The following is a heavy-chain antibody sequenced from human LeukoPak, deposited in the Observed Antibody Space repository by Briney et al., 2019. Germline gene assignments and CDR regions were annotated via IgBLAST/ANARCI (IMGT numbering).Heavy chain of an antibody. D-gene: IGHD3-3*01. CDR1: GGTFSSYA. V-gene: IGHV1-69*13. CDR2: IIPIFGTA. J-gene: IGHJ5*02. Sequence: SVKVSCEASGGTFSSYAISWVRQAPGQGLEWMGGIIPIFGTANYAQKFQGRVTITADESTSTAYMELSSLRSEDTAVYYCARGAHYYDFWSGYYSWFDPWGQGTLVTVSS. CDR3: ARGAHYYDFWSGYYSWFDP.